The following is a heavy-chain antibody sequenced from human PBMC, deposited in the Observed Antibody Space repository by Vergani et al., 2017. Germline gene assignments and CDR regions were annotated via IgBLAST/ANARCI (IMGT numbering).Heavy chain of an antibody. CDR3: ARQIDY. CDR2: IYTSGST. CDR1: GGSISSGSYY. V-gene: IGHV4-61*02. J-gene: IGHJ4*02. Sequence: QVQLQESGPGLVKPSQTLSLTCTVSGGSISSGSYYWSWIRQPAGKGLEWIGRIYTSGSTNYNPSLKSRVTISVDTSKNQFSLKLSSVTAADTAVYYCARQIDYWGQGTLVTVSS.